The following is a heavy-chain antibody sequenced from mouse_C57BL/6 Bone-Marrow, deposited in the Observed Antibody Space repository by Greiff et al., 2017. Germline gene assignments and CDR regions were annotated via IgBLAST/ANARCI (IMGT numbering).Heavy chain of an antibody. CDR3: ARAPLRSYFDY. J-gene: IGHJ2*01. CDR1: GFTFSSYA. CDR2: ISDGGSYT. V-gene: IGHV5-4*03. Sequence: EVKLVESGGGLVKPGGSLKLSCAASGFTFSSYAMSWVRQTPEKRLEWVATISDGGSYTYYPDNVKGRFTISRDNAKNNLYLQMSHLKSEDTAMYYCARAPLRSYFDYWGQGTTLTVSS. D-gene: IGHD1-1*01.